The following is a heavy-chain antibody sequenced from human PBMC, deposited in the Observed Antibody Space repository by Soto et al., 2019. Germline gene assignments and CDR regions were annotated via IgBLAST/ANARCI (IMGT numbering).Heavy chain of an antibody. V-gene: IGHV4-30-4*01. D-gene: IGHD2-2*01. J-gene: IGHJ4*02. CDR1: GGSISSGDYY. Sequence: PSETLSLTCTVSGGSISSGDYYWSWIRQPPGKGLEWIGYIYYTGSTYYNPSLKSRLTISVDTSKNQFSLKLTSVTAADTAVYFCARYQKGPFDYWGQGTQVTVSS. CDR2: IYYTGST. CDR3: ARYQKGPFDY.